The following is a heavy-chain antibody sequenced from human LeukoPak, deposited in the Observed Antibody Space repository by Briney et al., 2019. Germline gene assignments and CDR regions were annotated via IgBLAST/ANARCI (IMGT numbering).Heavy chain of an antibody. CDR1: GGSFSGYY. Sequence: SETLSLTCAVYGGSFSGYYRSWIRQPPGKGLEWIGEINHSGSTNYNPSLKSRVTISVDTSKNQFSLKLSSVTAADTAVYYCARVNDTAMVADWGQGTLVTVSS. CDR3: ARVNDTAMVAD. D-gene: IGHD5-18*01. V-gene: IGHV4-34*01. J-gene: IGHJ4*02. CDR2: INHSGST.